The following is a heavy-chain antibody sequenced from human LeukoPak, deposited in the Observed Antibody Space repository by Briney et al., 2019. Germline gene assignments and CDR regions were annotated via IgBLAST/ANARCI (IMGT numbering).Heavy chain of an antibody. Sequence: GESLKISCQGFGYSFTSYWIGWVRQMPGKGMEWMGVIYPGDLRVRYNPSFQGQVTISVDKSINAAYLQWVSLRASDSAMYYCACRDLTSTWSFPWGQGTLVTVSS. J-gene: IGHJ5*02. V-gene: IGHV5-51*01. CDR2: IYPGDLRV. D-gene: IGHD6-13*01. CDR1: GYSFTSYW. CDR3: ACRDLTSTWSFP.